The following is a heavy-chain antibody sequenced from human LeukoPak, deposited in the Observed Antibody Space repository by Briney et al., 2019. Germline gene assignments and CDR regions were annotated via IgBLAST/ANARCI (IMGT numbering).Heavy chain of an antibody. CDR1: GFTFSDYY. V-gene: IGHV3-11*01. D-gene: IGHD2-15*01. CDR3: AREGYCSGGSCYGRGYFDY. J-gene: IGHJ4*02. Sequence: GGSLRLSCAASGFTFSDYYMSWIRQAPGKGLEWVSYISSSGSTIYYADSVKGRFTISRDNAKNSLYLQMNSLRAEDTAVYYCAREGYCSGGSCYGRGYFDYWGQGTLVTVSS. CDR2: ISSSGSTI.